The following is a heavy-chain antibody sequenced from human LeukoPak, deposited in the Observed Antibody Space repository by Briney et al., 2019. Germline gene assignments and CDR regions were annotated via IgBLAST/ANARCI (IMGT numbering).Heavy chain of an antibody. J-gene: IGHJ5*02. Sequence: PSETLSLTCAVSGGSISSSNWWSWVRQPPGKGLEWIGEIYHSGSTNYNPSLKSRVTISVDKSKNQFSLKLSSVTAADTAVYYCARDYYGSGSEGDWFDPWGQGTLVTVSS. CDR1: GGSISSSNW. CDR2: IYHSGST. CDR3: ARDYYGSGSEGDWFDP. V-gene: IGHV4-4*02. D-gene: IGHD3-10*01.